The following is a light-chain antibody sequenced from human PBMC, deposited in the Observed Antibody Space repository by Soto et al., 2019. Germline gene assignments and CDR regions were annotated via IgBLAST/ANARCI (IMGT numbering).Light chain of an antibody. V-gene: IGKV1-5*01. J-gene: IGKJ1*01. Sequence: DIQMTHSPSTLSASVGDRVTITCRASQSISDWLAWYQQNPGRAPKLLIYDASILESGVPSRFGGSGSGTDFALTISSLQPDNFATYYCQQYNSPSKTFGPATKVDIK. CDR3: QQYNSPSKT. CDR2: DAS. CDR1: QSISDW.